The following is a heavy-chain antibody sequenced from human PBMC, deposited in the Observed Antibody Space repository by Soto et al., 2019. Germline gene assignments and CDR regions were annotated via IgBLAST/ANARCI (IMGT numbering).Heavy chain of an antibody. D-gene: IGHD2-2*01. CDR2: IYHSGST. CDR3: ARGTVVVPAAGGWFDP. Sequence: QLQLQESGSGLVKPSQTLSLTCAVSGGSISSGGYSWSWIRQPPGKGLEWIGYIYHSGSTCYNPSLKSRVTISVDRSKNQFSRKLSSVTAADTAVYYCARGTVVVPAAGGWFDPWGQGTLVTVSS. J-gene: IGHJ5*02. CDR1: GGSISSGGYS. V-gene: IGHV4-30-2*01.